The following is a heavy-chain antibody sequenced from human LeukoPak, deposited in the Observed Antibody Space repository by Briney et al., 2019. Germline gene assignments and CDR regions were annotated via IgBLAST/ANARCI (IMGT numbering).Heavy chain of an antibody. J-gene: IGHJ4*02. CDR2: IYYSGST. Sequence: PSETLSVTCTVFGSSLSSSSYYWGWIGHPPGKGLEWVGSIYYSGSTYYNPSLKPRVTIFVDRSKNQLSLQLSSVTAADTAVYYCARHGTYYDSNSQFDYWGQGTLVTVSS. V-gene: IGHV4-39*01. CDR3: ARHGTYYDSNSQFDY. CDR1: GSSLSSSSYY. D-gene: IGHD3-22*01.